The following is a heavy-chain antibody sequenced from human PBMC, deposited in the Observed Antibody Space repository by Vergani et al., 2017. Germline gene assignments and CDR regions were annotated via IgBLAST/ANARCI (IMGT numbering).Heavy chain of an antibody. V-gene: IGHV4-59*01. J-gene: IGHJ6*02. D-gene: IGHD5-12*01. CDR1: GGSISSYY. Sequence: QVQLQESGPGLVKPSETLSLTCTVSGGSISSYYWSWIRQPPGKGLEWIGYIHYSGSTNYHPSLNSRVTISVDTSKNQFSLKLSSVTAADTAVYYCARVGRTYPSGYDGWPVGIRYYYGMDVWGQGTTVTVSS. CDR2: IHYSGST. CDR3: ARVGRTYPSGYDGWPVGIRYYYGMDV.